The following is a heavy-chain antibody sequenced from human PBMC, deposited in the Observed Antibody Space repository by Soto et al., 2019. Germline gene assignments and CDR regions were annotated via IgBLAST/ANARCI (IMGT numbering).Heavy chain of an antibody. D-gene: IGHD4-4*01. J-gene: IGHJ4*02. V-gene: IGHV3-53*01. CDR3: ARGPHYSNLDY. CDR1: GFTVSRNY. CDR2: TYSGGST. Sequence: ESGGGLIQPGGSLRLSCAASGFTVSRNYMSWVRQAPGKGLEWVSVTYSGGSTYYADSVKGRFTISRDNSKNTLYLQMNSLRAEDTAVYYCARGPHYSNLDYWGQGTLVTVSS.